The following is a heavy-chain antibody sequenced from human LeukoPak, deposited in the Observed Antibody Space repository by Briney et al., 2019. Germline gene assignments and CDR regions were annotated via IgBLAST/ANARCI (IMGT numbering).Heavy chain of an antibody. V-gene: IGHV6-1*01. D-gene: IGHD5-24*01. CDR3: ARGSGHGYNYYYFDN. CDR1: GDSVSSNSAA. CDR2: TYYKSKWYN. J-gene: IGHJ4*02. Sequence: SQTLSLTCAISGDSVSSNSAAWNWIRQSPSEGLEWLGSTYYKSKWYNDYALSVKSRISINPDTSKNQFSLQLNSMTPEDTAVYYCARGSGHGYNYYYFDNWGQGTLVTVSS.